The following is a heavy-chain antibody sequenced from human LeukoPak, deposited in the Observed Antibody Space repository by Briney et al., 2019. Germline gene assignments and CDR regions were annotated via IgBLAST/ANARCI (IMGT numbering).Heavy chain of an antibody. CDR2: IYSDGTT. Sequence: GGSLRLSCAASGFTVITNYMSWVRQAPGKGLEWVSVIYSDGTTHYADSVKGRFTISRDDSKNTLYLQMNSLRAEDTAVYYCAKVPIPGYSSSWYLAYWGQGTLVTVSS. CDR3: AKVPIPGYSSSWYLAY. CDR1: GFTVITNY. V-gene: IGHV3-66*01. J-gene: IGHJ4*02. D-gene: IGHD6-13*01.